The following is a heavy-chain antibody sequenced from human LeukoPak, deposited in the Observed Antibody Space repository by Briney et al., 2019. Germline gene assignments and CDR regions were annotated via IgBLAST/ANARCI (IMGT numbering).Heavy chain of an antibody. J-gene: IGHJ4*02. Sequence: GGSLRLSCAASGFTVRDYVMTWVRQAPGKGLEWVSSISASGAMTYYADSVKGRFTVSRDNSKNSLYLQMNSPTAADTAVYYCAKDRSIGTYYTFDHWGQGTLVTVSS. CDR1: GFTVRDYV. CDR3: AKDRSIGTYYTFDH. D-gene: IGHD1-26*01. V-gene: IGHV3-23*01. CDR2: ISASGAMT.